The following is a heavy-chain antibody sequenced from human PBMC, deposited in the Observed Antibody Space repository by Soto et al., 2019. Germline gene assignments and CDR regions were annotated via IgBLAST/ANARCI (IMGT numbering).Heavy chain of an antibody. CDR2: IYHTGVT. CDR1: GASSTTYY. V-gene: IGHV4-59*01. D-gene: IGHD2-2*01. CDR3: ARTARVPDF. J-gene: IGHJ4*02. Sequence: SETLSLTCTVSGASSTTYYWSWFRQPPGQGLESLGYIYHTGVTNSNPSLRGRLSISIDTAKNQFSLKLSSVTSADTAIYYCARTARVPDFWGPGILVTVSS.